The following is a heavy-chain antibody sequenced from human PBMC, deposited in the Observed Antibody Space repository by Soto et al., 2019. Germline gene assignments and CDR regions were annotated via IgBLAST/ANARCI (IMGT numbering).Heavy chain of an antibody. V-gene: IGHV4-59*01. D-gene: IGHD3-3*01. CDR2: IYYSGST. Sequence: SETLSLTCTVSGGSISSYYWSWIRQPPGKGLEWIGYIYYSGSTNYNPSLKSRVTISVDTSKNQFSLKLSSVTAADTAVYYCARTASTYYDFWSGCYPRYYYYYYMDVWGKGTTVTVSS. CDR3: ARTASTYYDFWSGCYPRYYYYYYMDV. J-gene: IGHJ6*03. CDR1: GGSISSYY.